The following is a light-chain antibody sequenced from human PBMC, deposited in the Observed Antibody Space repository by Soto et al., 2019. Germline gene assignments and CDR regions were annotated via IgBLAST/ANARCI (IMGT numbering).Light chain of an antibody. CDR2: GAS. J-gene: IGKJ1*01. CDR3: QQYGSSPPRT. CDR1: QSVSSSY. Sequence: EIVMTQSPGTLSLSPGERATLSCRAIQSVSSSYLAWYQQKPGQAPRPLIYGASTRATDVPDRFSGSGSGADFTLSISRLEPEDFAVYYCQQYGSSPPRTFGQGTKVDIK. V-gene: IGKV3-20*01.